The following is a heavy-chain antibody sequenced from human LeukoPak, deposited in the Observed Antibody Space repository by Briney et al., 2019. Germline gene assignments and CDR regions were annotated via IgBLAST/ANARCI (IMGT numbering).Heavy chain of an antibody. V-gene: IGHV3-21*01. CDR3: AMIAAAVDWFDP. Sequence: PGGSLRLSCAASGFTFSSYSMNWVRQAPGKGPEWVSSISSSSSYIYYADSVKGRFTISRDNAKNSLYLQMNSLRAEDTAVYYCAMIAAAVDWFDPWGQGTLVTVSS. CDR2: ISSSSSYI. J-gene: IGHJ5*02. CDR1: GFTFSSYS. D-gene: IGHD6-13*01.